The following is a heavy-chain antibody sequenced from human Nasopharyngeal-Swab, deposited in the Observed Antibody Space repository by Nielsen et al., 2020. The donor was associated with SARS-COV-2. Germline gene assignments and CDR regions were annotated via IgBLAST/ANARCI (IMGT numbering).Heavy chain of an antibody. V-gene: IGHV2-26*01. D-gene: IGHD6-19*01. J-gene: IGHJ4*02. CDR2: IFSNDEK. CDR3: ARIRGYSSGWYVRGFDY. Sequence: SGPTLVKPTETLTLTCTVSGFSLSNARMGVSWIRQPPGKALEWLAHIFSNDEKSYSTSLKSRLTISKDTSKSQVVLTMTNMGPVDTATYYCARIRGYSSGWYVRGFDYWGQGTLVTVSS. CDR1: GFSLSNARMG.